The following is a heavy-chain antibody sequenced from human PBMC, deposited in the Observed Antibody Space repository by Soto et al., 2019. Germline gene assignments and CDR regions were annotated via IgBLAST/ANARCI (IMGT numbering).Heavy chain of an antibody. CDR3: TKEKSVINSGYDAFDI. CDR1: GFTVSIYE. J-gene: IGHJ3*02. V-gene: IGHV3-48*03. Sequence: GSVRLSCAASGFTVSIYEMDWVLQAPWKGLEWVAYISISGGTIYYGDSVEGRFTISRDNADNSLYLQMNSLRAEDTAVYYCTKEKSVINSGYDAFDIWGRGTVVTVSS. CDR2: ISISGGTI. D-gene: IGHD5-12*01.